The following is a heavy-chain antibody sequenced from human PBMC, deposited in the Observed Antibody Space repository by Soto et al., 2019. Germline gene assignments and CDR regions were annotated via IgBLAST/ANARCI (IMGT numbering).Heavy chain of an antibody. Sequence: QVQLVESGGGLVKPGGSLRLSCAASGFTFSDYYRSWIRQAPGKGLEWVSYISSSGYTSYYAVSVKGRFTTSRDNAKNSLYQQMNTLRAEDTAVYSCAKTSDSCLDHRGQGTLVTV. CDR1: GFTFSDYY. D-gene: IGHD2-15*01. V-gene: IGHV3-11*01. CDR3: AKTSDSCLDH. CDR2: ISSSGYTS. J-gene: IGHJ4*02.